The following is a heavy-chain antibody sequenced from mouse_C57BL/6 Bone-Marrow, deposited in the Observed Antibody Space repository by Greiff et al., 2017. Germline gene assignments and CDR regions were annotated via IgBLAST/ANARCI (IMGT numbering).Heavy chain of an antibody. Sequence: VQLQQSGPELVKPGASVKISCKASGYTFTDYYMNWVKQSHGKSLEWIGDINPNNGGTSYNQKFKGKATLTVDKSSSTAYMELRSLTSEDSAVYYCTAAQALFAYWGQGTLVTVSA. CDR3: TAAQALFAY. CDR1: GYTFTDYY. V-gene: IGHV1-26*01. J-gene: IGHJ3*01. D-gene: IGHD3-2*02. CDR2: INPNNGGT.